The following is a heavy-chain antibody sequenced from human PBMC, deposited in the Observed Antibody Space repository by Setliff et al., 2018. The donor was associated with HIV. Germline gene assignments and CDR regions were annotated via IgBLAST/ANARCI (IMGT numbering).Heavy chain of an antibody. CDR2: IYIYNSGST. D-gene: IGHD3-10*01. V-gene: IGHV4-59*08. J-gene: IGHJ5*02. CDR1: GGPISSYY. CDR3: ARTRSGTYYGEMNWFDP. Sequence: SETLSLTCTVSGGPISSYYWSWIRQPPGKGLEWIGYIYIYNSGSTNYNPSLKSRVTISVDTSKNQFSLKLSSVTAADTAVYYCARTRSGTYYGEMNWFDPWGQGILVTVSS.